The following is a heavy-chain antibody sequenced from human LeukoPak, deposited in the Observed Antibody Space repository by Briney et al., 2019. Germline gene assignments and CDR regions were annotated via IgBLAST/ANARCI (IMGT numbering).Heavy chain of an antibody. V-gene: IGHV3-21*01. CDR1: GFTFSSYS. CDR3: ARHGTGYSSGWYLWEKPHFDY. J-gene: IGHJ4*02. D-gene: IGHD6-19*01. Sequence: PGGSLRLSCAGSGFTFSSYSMNWVRQAPGKGLERVSSISSSSSYIYYADSVKGRFTISRDNAKNSLYLQMNSLRAEDTAVYYCARHGTGYSSGWYLWEKPHFDYWGQGTLVTVSS. CDR2: ISSSSSYI.